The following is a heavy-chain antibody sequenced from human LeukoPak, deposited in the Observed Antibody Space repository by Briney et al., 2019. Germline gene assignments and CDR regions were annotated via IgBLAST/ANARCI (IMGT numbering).Heavy chain of an antibody. Sequence: ASVKVSCKASGYTFTGYYMHWVRQAPGQGLEWMGRINPNSGGTNYAQKFQGRVTMTRHTSSSTAYMELSRLRSDDTAVYYCAREWPFGSGTYGYWGQGTLVTVSS. V-gene: IGHV1-2*06. D-gene: IGHD3-10*01. CDR2: INPNSGGT. CDR1: GYTFTGYY. CDR3: AREWPFGSGTYGY. J-gene: IGHJ4*02.